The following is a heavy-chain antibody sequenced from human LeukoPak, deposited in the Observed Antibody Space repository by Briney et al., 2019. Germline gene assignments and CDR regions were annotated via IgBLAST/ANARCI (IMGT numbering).Heavy chain of an antibody. CDR3: ARDQEAYYYGSGSSLYI. D-gene: IGHD3-10*01. Sequence: GASVKVSCKASGGTFSRYAISRVRQAPGQGLEWMGRIIPIFGTANYAQKFQGRVTVTTDESTSTAYMELSSLRSEDTAVYYCARDQEAYYYGSGSSLYIWGQGTMVTVSS. V-gene: IGHV1-69*05. CDR2: IIPIFGTA. J-gene: IGHJ3*02. CDR1: GGTFSRYA.